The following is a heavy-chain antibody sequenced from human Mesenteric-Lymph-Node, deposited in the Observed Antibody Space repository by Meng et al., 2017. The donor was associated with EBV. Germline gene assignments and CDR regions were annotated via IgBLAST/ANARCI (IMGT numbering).Heavy chain of an antibody. Sequence: QDQLEQSGAVVKKPXAPVKVPRXASGYSFTRYALHWVRQASAQGLEWMGWINNGNGNTKFSQTFQGRITITRDTSANTASMELTNLRSNDTAVYYCAREDYYYDNSEIDSWGHGTLVTVSS. D-gene: IGHD3-22*01. CDR3: AREDYYYDNSEIDS. V-gene: IGHV1-3*04. CDR1: GYSFTRYA. J-gene: IGHJ5*01. CDR2: INNGNGNT.